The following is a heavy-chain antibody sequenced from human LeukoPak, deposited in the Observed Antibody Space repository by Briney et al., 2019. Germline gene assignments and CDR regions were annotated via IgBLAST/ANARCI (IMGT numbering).Heavy chain of an antibody. CDR2: IGGSGGST. CDR3: ASHYGSGYPLDY. Sequence: NPGGSLRLSCAASGFTFSSYWMSWVRQAPGKGLEWVSAIGGSGGSTYYADSVKGRFTISRDNSKNTLYLQMNNLRSEDTAVYYCASHYGSGYPLDYWGQGTLVTVSS. J-gene: IGHJ4*02. V-gene: IGHV3-23*01. D-gene: IGHD3-10*01. CDR1: GFTFSSYW.